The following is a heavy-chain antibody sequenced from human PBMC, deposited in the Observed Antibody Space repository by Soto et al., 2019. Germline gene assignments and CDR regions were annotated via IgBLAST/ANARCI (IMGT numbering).Heavy chain of an antibody. Sequence: XESLKVSWQCSGYSFTSYWIGLVLQMPGKGLEWMGIIYPGDSDTRYSPSFQGQVTISADKSISTAYLQWSSLKASDTAMYYCARGAATMAVDFDYWGQGTLVTVSS. CDR2: IYPGDSDT. CDR3: ARGAATMAVDFDY. V-gene: IGHV5-51*01. D-gene: IGHD5-12*01. J-gene: IGHJ4*02. CDR1: GYSFTSYW.